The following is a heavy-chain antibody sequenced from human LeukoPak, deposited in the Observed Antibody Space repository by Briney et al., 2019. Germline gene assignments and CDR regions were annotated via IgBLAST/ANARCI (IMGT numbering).Heavy chain of an antibody. Sequence: SVTVSCKASGGTFSSYAISWVRQAPGQGLEWMGGIIPIFGTENYAQKFQGRVTITAEESTSTAYMELSSLRSEDTAVYYCARASADIVVVPAANYYCMDVWGQGTTVTVSS. CDR2: IIPIFGTE. CDR3: ARASADIVVVPAANYYCMDV. J-gene: IGHJ6*02. V-gene: IGHV1-69*13. CDR1: GGTFSSYA. D-gene: IGHD2-2*01.